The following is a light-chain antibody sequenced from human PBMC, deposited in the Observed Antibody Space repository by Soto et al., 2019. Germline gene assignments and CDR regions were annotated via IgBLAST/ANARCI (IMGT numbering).Light chain of an antibody. V-gene: IGKV3-11*01. J-gene: IGKJ5*01. Sequence: EIVLTQSPATLSLSPGERATLSCRASQSVSSYLAWYQQKPGQAPRLLIYDASNRATGIPARFSGSGSGTDFTLTISSLEPEDFAVYYCQQRSNWPPSINCGQGTRLEIK. CDR2: DAS. CDR3: QQRSNWPPSIN. CDR1: QSVSSY.